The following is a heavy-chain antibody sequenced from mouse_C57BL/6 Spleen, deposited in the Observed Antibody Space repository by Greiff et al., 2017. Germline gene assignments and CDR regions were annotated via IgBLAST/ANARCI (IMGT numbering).Heavy chain of an antibody. Sequence: QVQLQQPGAELVKPGASVKLSCKASGYTFTSYWMHWVKQRPGQGLEWIGMIHPNSGSTNYNEKFKSKATLTVDKSSSTAYMQLSSLTSEDSAVYYCARSYYGSSHEADYWGQGTTLTVSS. CDR1: GYTFTSYW. D-gene: IGHD1-1*01. V-gene: IGHV1-64*01. CDR3: ARSYYGSSHEADY. CDR2: IHPNSGST. J-gene: IGHJ2*01.